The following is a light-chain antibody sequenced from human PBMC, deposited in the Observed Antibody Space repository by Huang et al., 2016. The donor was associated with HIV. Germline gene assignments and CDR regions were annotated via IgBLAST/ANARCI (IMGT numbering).Light chain of an antibody. V-gene: IGKV2-30*01. Sequence: VVLTQSPLSLPVTLGQPASISCWSSQSLIYSDGNTYLSWFQQRPGQSPRRLIYKISNRDSGVPDRFSGSGSGSDFTLKISKVEAEDVAVYYCMQGTHWPPITFGQGTRLEI. CDR1: QSLIYSDGNTY. CDR3: MQGTHWPPIT. J-gene: IGKJ5*01. CDR2: KIS.